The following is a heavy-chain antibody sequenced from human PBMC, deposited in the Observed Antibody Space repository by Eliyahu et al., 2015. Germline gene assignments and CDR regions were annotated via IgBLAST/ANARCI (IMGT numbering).Heavy chain of an antibody. J-gene: IGHJ4*02. V-gene: IGHV3-13*01. D-gene: IGHD1-26*01. CDR1: GXPFSSYD. CDR2: IGTAGDT. CDR3: ARGSGSYGHIDY. Sequence: EVQLVXSGGGLVQPGGSLXXXCXXSGXPFSSYDMHWVRQATGKGLEWVSAIGTAGDTYYPGSVKGRFTISRENAKNSLYLQMNSLRAGDTAVYYCARGSGSYGHIDYWGQGTLVTVSS.